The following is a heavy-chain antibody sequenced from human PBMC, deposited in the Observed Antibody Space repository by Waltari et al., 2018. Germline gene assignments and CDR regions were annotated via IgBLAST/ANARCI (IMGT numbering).Heavy chain of an antibody. CDR1: SGSISSSNW. CDR2: IYHSGST. Sequence: QVQLQESGPGLVKPSRTLSLTCVVSSGSISSSNWWNWVRQTPGKGLEWIGKIYHSGSTNYNPALKIRVTISIDKSRNEFSLKLSSVTAADTAVYYCAREYRYDILTGYTRMGMDVWGQGTTVTVSS. V-gene: IGHV4-4*02. CDR3: AREYRYDILTGYTRMGMDV. D-gene: IGHD3-9*01. J-gene: IGHJ6*02.